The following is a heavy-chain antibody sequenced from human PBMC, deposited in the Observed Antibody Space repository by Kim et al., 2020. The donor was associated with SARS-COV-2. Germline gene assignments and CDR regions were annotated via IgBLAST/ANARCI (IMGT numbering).Heavy chain of an antibody. Sequence: GGSLRLSCAASGFTVSSNYMSWVRQAPGKGLEWVSVIYSGGSTYYADSVKGRFTISRHNSKNTLYLQMNSLRAEDTAVYYCASRYCGGDCYAPKFAFDIWGQGTMVTVSS. D-gene: IGHD2-21*02. J-gene: IGHJ3*02. V-gene: IGHV3-53*04. CDR2: IYSGGST. CDR1: GFTVSSNY. CDR3: ASRYCGGDCYAPKFAFDI.